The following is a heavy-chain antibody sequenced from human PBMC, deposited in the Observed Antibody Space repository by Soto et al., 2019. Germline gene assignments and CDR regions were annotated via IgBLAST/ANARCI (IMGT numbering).Heavy chain of an antibody. V-gene: IGHV1-8*01. D-gene: IGHD1-1*01. J-gene: IGHJ6*02. CDR2: MNPNSGNT. CDR1: GYTFTSYD. Sequence: QVQLVQSGAEVKKPGASVKVSCKASGYTFTSYDINWVRQATGQGLEGMGWMNPNSGNTGYAQKYRGRGTMTRNTAISTVYMGLSGLRSEDTAVYCCARERTGRASMDVWGQGSAVTVSS. CDR3: ARERTGRASMDV.